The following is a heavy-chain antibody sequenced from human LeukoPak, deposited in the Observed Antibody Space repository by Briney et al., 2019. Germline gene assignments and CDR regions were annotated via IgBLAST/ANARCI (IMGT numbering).Heavy chain of an antibody. D-gene: IGHD1-7*01. CDR3: AKEGEGTTNSASDF. CDR1: GFTFDDYA. J-gene: IGHJ3*01. Sequence: PGRSLRLSCAASGFTFDDYAMHWVRQVPGKGLEWVSGISSNSGSIGYADSVKGRFTISRDNAKNSLYLQMNSLRAGDTALYYCAKEGEGTTNSASDFWGQGTMVTVSS. CDR2: ISSNSGSI. V-gene: IGHV3-9*01.